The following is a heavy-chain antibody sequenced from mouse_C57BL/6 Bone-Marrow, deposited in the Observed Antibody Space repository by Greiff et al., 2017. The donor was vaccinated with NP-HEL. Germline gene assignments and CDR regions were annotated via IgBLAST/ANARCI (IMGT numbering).Heavy chain of an antibody. CDR1: GYTFTSYW. D-gene: IGHD1-1*01. CDR3: ATYYYGSILFNY. J-gene: IGHJ2*01. CDR2: IDPSDSYT. V-gene: IGHV1-59*01. Sequence: QVQLQQPGAELVRPGTSVKLSCKASGYTFTSYWMHWVKQRPGQGLEWIGVIDPSDSYTNYNQKFKGKATLTVDTSSSTAYMQLSSLTSEDSAVYYCATYYYGSILFNYWGQGTTLTVSS.